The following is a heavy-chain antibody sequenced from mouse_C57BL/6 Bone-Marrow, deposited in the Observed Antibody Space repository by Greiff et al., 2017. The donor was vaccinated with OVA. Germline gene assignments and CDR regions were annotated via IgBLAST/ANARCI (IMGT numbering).Heavy chain of an antibody. J-gene: IGHJ2*01. V-gene: IGHV5-4*01. Sequence: EVQRVESGGGLVKPGGSLKLSCAASGFTFSSYAMSWVRQTPEKRLEWVATISDGGSYTYYPDNVKGRFTISRDNAKNNLYLQMSHLKSEDTAMYYCARDPTVVAFDYWGQGTTLTVSS. CDR2: ISDGGSYT. CDR3: ARDPTVVAFDY. CDR1: GFTFSSYA. D-gene: IGHD1-1*01.